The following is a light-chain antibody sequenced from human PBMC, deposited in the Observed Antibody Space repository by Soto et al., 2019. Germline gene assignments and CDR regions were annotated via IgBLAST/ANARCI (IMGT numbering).Light chain of an antibody. CDR3: QSYDRSLSGYV. J-gene: IGLJ1*01. CDR1: SSNIGAGYD. Sequence: SALTQPPSVSGAPGQRVTISCTGSSSNIGAGYDVHWYQQLPGTAPKLLIYANGNRPSGVPDRFSGSKSGTSASLAITGLQAEDEADYYCQSYDRSLSGYVLGTGTKVTVL. CDR2: ANG. V-gene: IGLV1-40*01.